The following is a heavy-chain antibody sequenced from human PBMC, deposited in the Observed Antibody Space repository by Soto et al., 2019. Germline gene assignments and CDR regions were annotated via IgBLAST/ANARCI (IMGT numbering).Heavy chain of an antibody. D-gene: IGHD3-3*01. CDR3: ARDTVSRYDFWSGYYTSSDYYYGMDV. J-gene: IGHJ6*02. CDR1: GFTFSSYW. Sequence: LRLSCAASGFTFSSYWMSWVRQAPGKGLEWVANIKQDGSEKYYVDSVKGRFTISRDNAKNSLYLQMNSLRAEDTAVYYCARDTVSRYDFWSGYYTSSDYYYGMDVWGQGTTVTVSS. CDR2: IKQDGSEK. V-gene: IGHV3-7*01.